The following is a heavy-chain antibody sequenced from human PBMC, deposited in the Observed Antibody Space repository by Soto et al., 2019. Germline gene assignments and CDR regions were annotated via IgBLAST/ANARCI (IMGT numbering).Heavy chain of an antibody. J-gene: IGHJ4*02. CDR1: GFTFSSYW. CDR3: ARDRTAASADY. CDR2: INNDGSST. V-gene: IGHV3-74*01. D-gene: IGHD6-13*01. Sequence: EVQLVESGGGLVQPGGSLRLSCAASGFTFSSYWMHWVRQVPGKGLVWVSHINNDGSSTTYADSVKGRFSISRDNAKNTLYLQMDSLRAEDTAGCYCARDRTAASADYWGQGTLVTVSS.